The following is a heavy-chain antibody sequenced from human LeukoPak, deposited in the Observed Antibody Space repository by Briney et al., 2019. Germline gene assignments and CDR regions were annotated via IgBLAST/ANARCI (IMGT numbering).Heavy chain of an antibody. CDR1: GFTFSSSW. V-gene: IGHV3-7*01. D-gene: IGHD3-10*01. Sequence: SGGSLRLSCAASGFTFSSSWMSWVRQAPGKGLEWVANIKQDGSEKYYVDSVKGRFTISRDNAKNSLYLQMNSLSAEDTAVYYCARPYYYGSGSPNSDYWGQGTLVPVSS. J-gene: IGHJ4*02. CDR3: ARPYYYGSGSPNSDY. CDR2: IKQDGSEK.